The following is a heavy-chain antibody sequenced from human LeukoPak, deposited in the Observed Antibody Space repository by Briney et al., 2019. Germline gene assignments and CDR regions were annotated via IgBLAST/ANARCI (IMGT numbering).Heavy chain of an antibody. Sequence: PGGSLRLSCAASGFTLSSYAMTWVRQAPGKGLEWVSAISGGGGGTFYADSVKGRFTISRDNSKNTLYLQMNSLRAEDTAVYYCASQFPDIVVVVTAPPDFDFWGQGTLVTVSS. V-gene: IGHV3-23*01. J-gene: IGHJ4*02. CDR1: GFTLSSYA. D-gene: IGHD2-15*01. CDR2: ISGGGGGT. CDR3: ASQFPDIVVVVTAPPDFDF.